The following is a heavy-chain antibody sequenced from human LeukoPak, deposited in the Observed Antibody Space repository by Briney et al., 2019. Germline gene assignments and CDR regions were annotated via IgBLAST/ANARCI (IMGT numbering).Heavy chain of an antibody. V-gene: IGHV3-30*18. CDR2: ISYDGSNK. Sequence: GGSLRLSWPASGFTFSRYCMHCVRQAPGKGLEWVAVISYDGSNKYYADSVKGRFTISRDNSKNTLYLQMNSLRAEDTAVYYCAKDIERTLIPDCDIWSGYCMSWGQGTLVTVSS. CDR3: AKDIERTLIPDCDIWSGYCMS. D-gene: IGHD3-3*01. J-gene: IGHJ5*02. CDR1: GFTFSRYC.